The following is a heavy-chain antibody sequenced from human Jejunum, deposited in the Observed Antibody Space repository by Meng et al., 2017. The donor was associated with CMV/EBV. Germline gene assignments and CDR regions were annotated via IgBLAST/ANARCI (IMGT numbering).Heavy chain of an antibody. V-gene: IGHV1-2*06. J-gene: IGHJ4*02. Sequence: KPDGYNFTGFYMHWVRQAPGQGLEWMGRINPPSGGTNYAPKFQGRVTMTSDTSINTAYMELSNLRSDDTAMYYCARDRGNGYDFDYCGQGTLVTVSS. D-gene: IGHD5-12*01. CDR2: INPPSGGT. CDR1: GYNFTGFY. CDR3: ARDRGNGYDFDY.